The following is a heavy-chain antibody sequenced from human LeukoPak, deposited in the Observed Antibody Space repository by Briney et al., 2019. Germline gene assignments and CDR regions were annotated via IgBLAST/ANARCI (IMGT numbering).Heavy chain of an antibody. D-gene: IGHD3-10*02. CDR3: AREWGWGTYYYVGGSYNGFAP. CDR2: ISSSGSTI. CDR1: GFTFSSYE. Sequence: GGSLRLSCAASGFTFSSYEMNWVRQAPGKGLEWVSYISSSGSTIYYADSVKGRFTISRDNSKNTLYLQMNSLRAEDTAVYYWAREWGWGTYYYVGGSYNGFAPWGQGTLVTVSS. J-gene: IGHJ5*02. V-gene: IGHV3-48*03.